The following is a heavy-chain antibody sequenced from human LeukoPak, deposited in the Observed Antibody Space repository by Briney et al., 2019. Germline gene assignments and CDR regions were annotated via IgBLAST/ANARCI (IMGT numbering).Heavy chain of an antibody. D-gene: IGHD1-14*01. V-gene: IGHV1-2*02. CDR3: ARRTITSRSFDP. CDR1: GYIFTGYY. CDR2: INPNSGRT. J-gene: IGHJ5*02. Sequence: ASVKVSCKASGYIFTGYYMHWVRQPPGQGLEGMGWINPNSGRTNYAQKFQGRVTMTRDTSNSTAYMELSTLRSEDTAVYFCARRTITSRSFDPWGQGTMVTVPS.